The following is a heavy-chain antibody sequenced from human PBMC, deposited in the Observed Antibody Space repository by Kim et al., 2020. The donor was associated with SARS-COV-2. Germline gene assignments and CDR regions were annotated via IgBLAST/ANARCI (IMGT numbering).Heavy chain of an antibody. D-gene: IGHD2-21*01. Sequence: GGSLRLSCTTSGFTFTSHAMSWVRQSPGTGLEWVSSIDGRDCTTYYVDSVRGRFTISRDDSKNTLYLQMSALRGADSAVYYCIKGGWGWIWDDWGQGTLVTVSS. V-gene: IGHV3-23*01. J-gene: IGHJ4*02. CDR1: GFTFTSHA. CDR3: IKGGWGWIWDD. CDR2: IDGRDCTT.